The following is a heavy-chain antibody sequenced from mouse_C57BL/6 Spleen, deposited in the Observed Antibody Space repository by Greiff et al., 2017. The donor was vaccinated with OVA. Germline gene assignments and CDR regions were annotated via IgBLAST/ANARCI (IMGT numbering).Heavy chain of an antibody. CDR3: LGSFDY. CDR2: IDPENGDS. D-gene: IGHD3-3*01. V-gene: IGHV14-4*01. Sequence: EVQLQESGAELVRPGASVKLSCTASGFNITDDYMHWVKQRPEQGLEWIGWIDPENGDSEYASKFQGKATITADTSSNTAYLQLSSLTSEDTAVYYCLGSFDYWGQGTTLTVSS. CDR1: GFNITDDY. J-gene: IGHJ2*01.